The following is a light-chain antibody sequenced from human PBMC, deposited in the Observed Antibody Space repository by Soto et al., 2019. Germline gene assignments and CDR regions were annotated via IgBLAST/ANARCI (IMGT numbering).Light chain of an antibody. V-gene: IGKV3-20*01. CDR3: QQYSTSPLT. Sequence: VLTQSPGTLSLSPGERATLSCRTSQSVSNNYLAWYQQKPGQAPRLLIYGASSRATGIPDRFSASGSGTDFTLTISRLEPEDFAMYYCQQYSTSPLTFGQGTKVDIK. CDR2: GAS. CDR1: QSVSNNY. J-gene: IGKJ1*01.